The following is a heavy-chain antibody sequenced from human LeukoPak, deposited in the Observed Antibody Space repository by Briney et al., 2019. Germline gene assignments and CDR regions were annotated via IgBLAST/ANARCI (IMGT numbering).Heavy chain of an antibody. J-gene: IGHJ6*03. CDR2: IFHSGRA. D-gene: IGHD3-3*01. V-gene: IGHV4-38-2*02. Sequence: PSETLSLTCTVSGSSINSAYYWGWIRQPPGKGLEYIGSIFHSGRAYYNPSLESRITISMDTSKNQFSLKLDSVTAADTAVYYCARAVERYNFWSGYYRTDYYYYMDVWGKGTTVTVSS. CDR3: ARAVERYNFWSGYYRTDYYYYMDV. CDR1: GSSINSAYY.